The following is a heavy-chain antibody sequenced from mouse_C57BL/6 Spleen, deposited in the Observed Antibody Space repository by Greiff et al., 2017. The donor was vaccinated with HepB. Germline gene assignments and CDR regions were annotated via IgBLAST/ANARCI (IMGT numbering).Heavy chain of an antibody. V-gene: IGHV5-6*01. CDR2: ISSGGSYT. CDR1: GFTFSSYG. J-gene: IGHJ2*01. Sequence: EVKLMESGGDLVKPGGSLKLSCAASGFTFSSYGMSWVRQTPDKRLEWVATISSGGSYTYYPDSVKGRFTISRDNAKNTLYLQMSSLKSEDTAMYYCARKEGYFDYWGQGTTLTVSS. CDR3: ARKEGYFDY.